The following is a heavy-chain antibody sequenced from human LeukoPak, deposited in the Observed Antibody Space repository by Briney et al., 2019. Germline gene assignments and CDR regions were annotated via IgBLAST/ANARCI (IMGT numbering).Heavy chain of an antibody. CDR1: GGSISNYY. V-gene: IGHV4-59*01. D-gene: IGHD5-24*01. J-gene: IGHJ3*02. CDR3: ARVRNYPDAFDI. CDR2: IYDTGST. Sequence: SETLSLTCTVSGGSISNYYWAWIRQPPGKGLEWIGYIYDTGSTKYNPSLKSRLTTSLHTSRNQFSLNLSSLTAADTAIYCCARVRNYPDAFDIWGQGRMVTVSS.